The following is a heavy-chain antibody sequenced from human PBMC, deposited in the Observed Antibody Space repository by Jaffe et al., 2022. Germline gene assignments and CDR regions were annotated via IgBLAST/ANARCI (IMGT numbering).Heavy chain of an antibody. D-gene: IGHD4-17*01. J-gene: IGHJ4*02. Sequence: EVQLVESGGGLVQPGRSLRLSCTASGFTFSDYAFNWIRQAPGKGLEWVGLMRAKSHGGTPEYAASVEGRFTISRDDSKSIVYLQMNSLKTEDTAVYYCTRDPAGHGDYEDYWGQGTLVTVSS. CDR2: MRAKSHGGTP. CDR1: GFTFSDYA. V-gene: IGHV3-49*03. CDR3: TRDPAGHGDYEDY.